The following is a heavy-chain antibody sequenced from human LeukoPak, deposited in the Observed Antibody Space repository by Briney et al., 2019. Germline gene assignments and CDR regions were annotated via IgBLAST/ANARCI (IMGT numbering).Heavy chain of an antibody. V-gene: IGHV4-39*01. D-gene: IGHD1-1*01. Sequence: PSETLCLTCTVSGGSISSSSYYWGWIRQPPGKGLEWIGSIYYSGGTYYNPSLKSRVTISVDTTKNQFSLKLSSVTAADTAVYYCARQLSWNHFDYWGQGTLVTVSS. CDR3: ARQLSWNHFDY. CDR2: IYYSGGT. J-gene: IGHJ4*02. CDR1: GGSISSSSYY.